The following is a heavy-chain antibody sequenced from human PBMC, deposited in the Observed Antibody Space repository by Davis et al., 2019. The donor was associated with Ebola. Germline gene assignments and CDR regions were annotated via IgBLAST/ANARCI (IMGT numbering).Heavy chain of an antibody. CDR3: ARDIFTNAEYLDH. D-gene: IGHD2-21*01. Sequence: GESLKISCAASRFTFSHFGMHWVRQRPGKGLEWLAVIWYDGTNTHYADSVKGRFTISRDDSKSTLYLQMNSLRAEDTGVYYCARDIFTNAEYLDHWGQGTLVTVSS. CDR1: RFTFSHFG. V-gene: IGHV3-33*01. J-gene: IGHJ1*01. CDR2: IWYDGTNT.